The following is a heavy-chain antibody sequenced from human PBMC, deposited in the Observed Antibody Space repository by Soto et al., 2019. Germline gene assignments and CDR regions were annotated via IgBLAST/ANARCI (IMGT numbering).Heavy chain of an antibody. CDR2: ISSGGSTM. Sequence: GGSLRLSCAASGFTFSDHYMTWIRQAPGKGLEWVSKISSGGSTMYYADSVKGRFTVSRDNAKNSVYLQMDSLRAEDTAVYYCASDPFYYASAYWGQGTLVTVSS. J-gene: IGHJ4*02. V-gene: IGHV3-11*01. CDR1: GFTFSDHY. D-gene: IGHD3-10*01. CDR3: ASDPFYYASAY.